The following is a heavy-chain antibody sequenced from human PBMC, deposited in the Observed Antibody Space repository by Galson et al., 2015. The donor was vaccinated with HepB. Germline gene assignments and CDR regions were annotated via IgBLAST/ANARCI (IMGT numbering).Heavy chain of an antibody. V-gene: IGHV3-30*18. CDR2: ISYDGSNK. Sequence: SLRLSCAASGFTFSSYGMHWVRQAPGKGLEWVAVISYDGSNKYYADSVKGRFTISRDNSKNTLYLQMNSLRAEDTAVYYCAKVKKGYSYAPFDYWGQGTLVTVSS. CDR1: GFTFSSYG. J-gene: IGHJ4*02. CDR3: AKVKKGYSYAPFDY. D-gene: IGHD5-18*01.